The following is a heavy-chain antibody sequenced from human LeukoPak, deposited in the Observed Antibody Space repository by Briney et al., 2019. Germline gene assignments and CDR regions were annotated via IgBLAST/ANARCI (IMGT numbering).Heavy chain of an antibody. J-gene: IGHJ6*03. V-gene: IGHV3-23*01. CDR2: ISGSGGNT. CDR1: GFTFSSYG. Sequence: PGGTLRLSCAVSGFTFSSYGMSWVRQAPGKGLEWVSGISGSGGNTYYADSVKGRFTISRDNSKNTLYLQMNSLRAEDTAVYYCAKDYYDSSGYYYSYYYYYMDVWGKGTTVTVSS. D-gene: IGHD3-22*01. CDR3: AKDYYDSSGYYYSYYYYYMDV.